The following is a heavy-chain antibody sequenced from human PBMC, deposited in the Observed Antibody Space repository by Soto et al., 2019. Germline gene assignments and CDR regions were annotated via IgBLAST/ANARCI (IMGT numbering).Heavy chain of an antibody. Sequence: QVQLVQSGAEVKKPGSSVKVSCKASGGSLSNYGISWVRQAHGQGLEWMGGIIPVFGTANYAQKFQGRVTITADESTSIVYMDVTSLTSEDTAVYYCARGDATKIVVTTYYGMDVWGQGTTVTVSS. V-gene: IGHV1-69*12. CDR3: ARGDATKIVVTTYYGMDV. D-gene: IGHD4-17*01. CDR2: IIPVFGTA. CDR1: GGSLSNYG. J-gene: IGHJ6*02.